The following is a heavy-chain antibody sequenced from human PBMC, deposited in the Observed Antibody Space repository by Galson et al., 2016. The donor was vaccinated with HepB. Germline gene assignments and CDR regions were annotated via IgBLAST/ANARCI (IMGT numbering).Heavy chain of an antibody. Sequence: SLRLSCATSGFTFSNYGMHWVRQAPGKGLEWVAVISFDGNKKHDAESVKGRFTISRDNAKNTQYLQMNRLRPEDTAVYYCARDKLGTPSSGLDVWGQGAAVIVSS. CDR3: ARDKLGTPSSGLDV. CDR2: ISFDGNKK. J-gene: IGHJ6*02. D-gene: IGHD4-23*01. V-gene: IGHV3-30*03. CDR1: GFTFSNYG.